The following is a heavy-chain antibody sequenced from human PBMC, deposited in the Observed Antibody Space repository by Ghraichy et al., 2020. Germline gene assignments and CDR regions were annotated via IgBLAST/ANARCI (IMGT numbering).Heavy chain of an antibody. J-gene: IGHJ3*02. CDR2: IYTSGST. D-gene: IGHD3-16*02. V-gene: IGHV4-61*02. CDR3: ARGVMITFGGVIADDAFDI. Sequence: SETLSLTCTVSGGSISSGSYYWSWIRQPAGKGLEWIGRIYTSGSTNYNPSLKSRVTISVDTSKNQFSLKLSSVTAADTAVYYCARGVMITFGGVIADDAFDIWGQGTMVTVSS. CDR1: GGSISSGSYY.